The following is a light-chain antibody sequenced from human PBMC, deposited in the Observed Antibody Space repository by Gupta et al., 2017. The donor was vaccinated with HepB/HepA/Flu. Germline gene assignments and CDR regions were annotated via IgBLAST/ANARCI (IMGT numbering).Light chain of an antibody. CDR3: QAWDSSTAI. Sequence: PPSVSVSPGQTASITCSGDKLGDKYACWYQQKPGQSPVLVIYQDSKRPSGIPERFSGSNSGNTATLTISGTQAMDESYYYCQAWDSSTAIFGGGTKLTVL. CDR2: QDS. CDR1: KLGDKY. V-gene: IGLV3-1*01. J-gene: IGLJ2*01.